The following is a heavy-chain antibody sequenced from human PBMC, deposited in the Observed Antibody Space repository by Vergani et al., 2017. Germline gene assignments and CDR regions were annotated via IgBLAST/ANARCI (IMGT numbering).Heavy chain of an antibody. CDR2: IYPGDSDT. J-gene: IGHJ6*02. D-gene: IGHD6-13*01. CDR3: ARHALHGYSSSWSPSGAYYYGMDV. CDR1: GYSFTSYW. Sequence: EVQLVQSGAEVKKPGESLKISCKGSGYSFTSYWIGWVRQMPXKGLEWMGIIYPGDSDTRYSPSFQGQVTISADKSISTAYLQWSSLKASDTAMYYCARHALHGYSSSWSPSGAYYYGMDVWGQGTTVTVSS. V-gene: IGHV5-51*01.